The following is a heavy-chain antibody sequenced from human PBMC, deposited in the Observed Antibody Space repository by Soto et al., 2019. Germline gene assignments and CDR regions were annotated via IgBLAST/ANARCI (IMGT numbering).Heavy chain of an antibody. CDR2: IIPIFGTA. V-gene: IGHV1-69*13. CDR1: GGTFSSYA. J-gene: IGHJ5*02. Sequence: SVKVSFKASGGTFSSYAISWLRQAPGQGLEWMGGIIPIFGTANYAQKFQGRVTITADESTSTAYMELSSLRSEDTAVYYCAREVGATLNWFDPWGQGTLVTVSS. CDR3: AREVGATLNWFDP. D-gene: IGHD1-26*01.